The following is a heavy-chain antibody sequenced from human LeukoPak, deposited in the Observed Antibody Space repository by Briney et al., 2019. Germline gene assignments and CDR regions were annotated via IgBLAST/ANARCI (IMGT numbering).Heavy chain of an antibody. CDR1: GVSISTYY. J-gene: IGHJ3*02. D-gene: IGHD1-26*01. CDR3: ARWEASRVAFDI. CDR2: IYYGGST. Sequence: PSETLSLTRTVSGVSISTYYWSWIRQPPGRGLGWIGYIYYGGSTDYSPSLKSRVTISIDTSKKQLSLKLSSVTAADTAVYYCARWEASRVAFDIWGQGTLVTVSS. V-gene: IGHV4-59*01.